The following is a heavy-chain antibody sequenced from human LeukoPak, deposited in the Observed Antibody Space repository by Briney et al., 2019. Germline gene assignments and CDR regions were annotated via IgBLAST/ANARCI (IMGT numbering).Heavy chain of an antibody. Sequence: GGSLRLSCAASGFTFSSYGMHWVRQAPGKGLEWVAFIRYDGSNKYYADSVKGRFTISRDNSKNTLYLQMNSLRAEDTAVYYCANTRYYYDGSGFSLDYWGQGTLVTVSS. CDR3: ANTRYYYDGSGFSLDY. D-gene: IGHD3-22*01. J-gene: IGHJ4*02. CDR1: GFTFSSYG. CDR2: IRYDGSNK. V-gene: IGHV3-30*02.